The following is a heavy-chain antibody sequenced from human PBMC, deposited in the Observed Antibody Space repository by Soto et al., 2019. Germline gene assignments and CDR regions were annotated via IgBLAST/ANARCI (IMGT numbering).Heavy chain of an antibody. CDR2: IYYSGST. Sequence: PSETLYLTCTVSGDSISSGGYYWSWIRQHPGKGLEWIGYIYYSGSTYYNPSLKSRVTISVDTSKNQFSLKLSSVTAADTAVYYCARDSMVRGVSYYYYGMDVWGQGTTVTVSS. CDR3: ARDSMVRGVSYYYYGMDV. D-gene: IGHD3-10*01. CDR1: GDSISSGGYY. J-gene: IGHJ6*02. V-gene: IGHV4-31*02.